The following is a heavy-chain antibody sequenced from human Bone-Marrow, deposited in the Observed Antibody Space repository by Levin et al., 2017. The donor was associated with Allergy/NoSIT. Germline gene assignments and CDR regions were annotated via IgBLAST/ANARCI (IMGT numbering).Heavy chain of an antibody. CDR1: GFTFSDYA. V-gene: IGHV3-30-3*01. D-gene: IGHD6-19*01. Sequence: GGSLRLSCAGSGFTFSDYAMYWVRQAPGKGLDWVAAISYDGTNADYAESVQGRFSISRDNSKNTLFLQIHGLRGDDTAMYYCVGDLWQWLTKSTFDVWGPGTMVTVSS. J-gene: IGHJ3*01. CDR2: ISYDGTNA. CDR3: VGDLWQWLTKSTFDV.